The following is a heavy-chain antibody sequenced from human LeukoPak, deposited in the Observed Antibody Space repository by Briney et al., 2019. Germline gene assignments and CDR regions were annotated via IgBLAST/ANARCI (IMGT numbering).Heavy chain of an antibody. Sequence: ASVNVSCKASGYSFSSCSITWVRQAPGQGLEWMGWISGYNGKTKYAEKFQGRVTLTTDTSTSTAYMEMRSLRHDDTAIYYCARGLQWNYDLGWVAPWGQGTLVAVSS. V-gene: IGHV1-18*01. J-gene: IGHJ5*02. CDR3: ARGLQWNYDLGWVAP. CDR2: ISGYNGKT. CDR1: GYSFSSCS. D-gene: IGHD1-7*01.